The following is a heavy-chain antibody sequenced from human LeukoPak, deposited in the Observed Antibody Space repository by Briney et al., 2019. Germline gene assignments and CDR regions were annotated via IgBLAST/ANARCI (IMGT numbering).Heavy chain of an antibody. J-gene: IGHJ4*02. V-gene: IGHV4-34*01. CDR3: ARLSYYGSLLDY. Sequence: SETLSLTCAVYGGSFSGYYWSWIRQPPGKGLEWIGEINHSGSTNYNPSLKSRVTISVDTSKNQFSLKLSSVTAADTAVYYCARLSYYGSLLDYWGQGTLVTVSS. CDR2: INHSGST. CDR1: GGSFSGYY. D-gene: IGHD3-10*01.